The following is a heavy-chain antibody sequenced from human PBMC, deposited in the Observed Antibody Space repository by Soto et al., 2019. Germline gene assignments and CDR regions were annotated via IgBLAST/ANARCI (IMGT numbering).Heavy chain of an antibody. CDR2: IIDSGGST. J-gene: IGHJ3*02. D-gene: IGHD3-22*01. V-gene: IGHV3-23*01. Sequence: PGGSLRLSCAASGFTFSSCAMGWVRQAPGKGLDWVSDIIDSGGSTYYADSVKGRFTISRDNAKNTLYLQMNSLRAEDTAVYYCARTGTYYYDSSGYYYAFDIWGQGTMVTVSS. CDR3: ARTGTYYYDSSGYYYAFDI. CDR1: GFTFSSCA.